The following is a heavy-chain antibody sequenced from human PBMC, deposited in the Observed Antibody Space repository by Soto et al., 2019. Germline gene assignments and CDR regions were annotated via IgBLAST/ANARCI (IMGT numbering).Heavy chain of an antibody. V-gene: IGHV3-15*01. CDR1: GFTFSNAW. CDR2: IKSKTDGGTT. CDR3: TTDGRKVVVIIRYYYGMDV. Sequence: GSLRLSCAASGFTFSNAWMNWVRQAPGKGLEWVGRIKSKTDGGTTDYAAPVKGRFTISRDDSKNTLYLQMNSLKTEDTAVYYCTTDGRKVVVIIRYYYGMDVWGQGTTVTVS. J-gene: IGHJ6*02. D-gene: IGHD3-22*01.